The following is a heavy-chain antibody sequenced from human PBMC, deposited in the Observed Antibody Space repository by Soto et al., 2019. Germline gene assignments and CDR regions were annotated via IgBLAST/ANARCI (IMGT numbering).Heavy chain of an antibody. V-gene: IGHV4-39*01. J-gene: IGHJ4*02. CDR3: AGYDFWSGYPDY. Sequence: QLQLQESGPGLVKPLETLSLTCTVSGGSISSSSYYWGWIRQPPGKGLEWIGSIYYSGSTYYNPSLKSRVTISVDTSKNQFSLKLSSVTAADTAVYYCAGYDFWSGYPDYWGQGTLVTVSS. CDR1: GGSISSSSYY. CDR2: IYYSGST. D-gene: IGHD3-3*01.